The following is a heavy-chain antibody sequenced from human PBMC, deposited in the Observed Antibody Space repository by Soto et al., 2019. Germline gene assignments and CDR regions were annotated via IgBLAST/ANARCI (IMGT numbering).Heavy chain of an antibody. CDR3: AKLNHCWDFKYAGDY. CDR2: ISGRGGST. CDR1: GFTFSSYA. V-gene: IGHV3-23*01. J-gene: IGHJ4*02. D-gene: IGHD3-3*01. Sequence: EVQLLESGGGLVQPGGSLRLSCAASGFTFSSYAMSWVRQAPGKGLEWVSAISGRGGSTYYADSVKGRFTISRDNSKNTLYLQMNSLRAEDTAVYYCAKLNHCWDFKYAGDYWGQGTLVSVSS.